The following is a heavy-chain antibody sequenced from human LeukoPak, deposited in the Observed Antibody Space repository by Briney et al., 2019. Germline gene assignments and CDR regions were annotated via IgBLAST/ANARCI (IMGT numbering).Heavy chain of an antibody. CDR3: ARESTEERPGY. Sequence: GRSLRLSCAASGFTFSSYAMHWVRQAPGKGLEWVANIDQDGSEKNYVGSVEGRFTISRDDAKNSLYLHMNSLRAEDTAVYYCARESTEERPGYWGQGTLVTVSS. CDR2: IDQDGSEK. V-gene: IGHV3-7*01. CDR1: GFTFSSYA. J-gene: IGHJ4*02. D-gene: IGHD1-1*01.